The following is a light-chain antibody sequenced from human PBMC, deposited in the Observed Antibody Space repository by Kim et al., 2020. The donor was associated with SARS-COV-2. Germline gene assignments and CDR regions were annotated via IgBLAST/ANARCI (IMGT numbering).Light chain of an antibody. J-gene: IGLJ3*02. Sequence: KTVTFSCTRSSGSIASNYVQWYQQRPGSSPTTVIFEDNQRPSGVPDRFSASIDSSSNSASLTISGLTTEDEADYYCQSYDSNNHWVFGGGTKLTVL. CDR2: EDN. CDR1: SGSIASNY. V-gene: IGLV6-57*01. CDR3: QSYDSNNHWV.